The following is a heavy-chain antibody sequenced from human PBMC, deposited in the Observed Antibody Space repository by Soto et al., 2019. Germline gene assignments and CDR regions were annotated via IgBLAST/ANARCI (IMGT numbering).Heavy chain of an antibody. CDR2: ISYDGSNK. V-gene: IGHV3-30-3*01. J-gene: IGHJ4*02. CDR3: ARTPVSYSSSWYYFDY. D-gene: IGHD6-13*01. CDR1: GFTFSSYA. Sequence: PGGSLRLSCAASGFTFSSYAMHWVRQAPGKGLEWVAVISYDGSNKYYADSVKGRFTISRDNSKNTLYLQMNSLRAEDTAVYYCARTPVSYSSSWYYFDYWGQGTLVTVSS.